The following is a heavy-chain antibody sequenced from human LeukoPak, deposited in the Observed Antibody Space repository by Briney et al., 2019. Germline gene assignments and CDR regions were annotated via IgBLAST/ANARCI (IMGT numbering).Heavy chain of an antibody. J-gene: IGHJ5*02. V-gene: IGHV1-24*01. Sequence: ASVKVSCKVSGYTLTELSMHWVRQAPGKGLEWMGGFDPEDGETIYAQKFQGRVTMTEDTSTDTAYMELSSLRSGDTAVYYCATRITMVRGVIWFDPWGQGTLVTVSS. D-gene: IGHD3-10*01. CDR1: GYTLTELS. CDR2: FDPEDGET. CDR3: ATRITMVRGVIWFDP.